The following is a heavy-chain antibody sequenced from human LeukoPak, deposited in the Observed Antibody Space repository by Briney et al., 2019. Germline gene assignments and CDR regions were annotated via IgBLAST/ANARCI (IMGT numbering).Heavy chain of an antibody. CDR3: ARELGYYDFWSGYLTGPRTHEYYFDY. V-gene: IGHV3-11*01. J-gene: IGHJ4*02. CDR1: GFTFSDYY. Sequence: GGSLRLSCAASGFTFSDYYMSRIRQAPGKGLEWVSYISSSGSTIYYADSVKGRFTISRDNAKNSLYLQMNSLRAEDTAVYYCARELGYYDFWSGYLTGPRTHEYYFDYWGQGTLVTVSS. CDR2: ISSSGSTI. D-gene: IGHD3-3*01.